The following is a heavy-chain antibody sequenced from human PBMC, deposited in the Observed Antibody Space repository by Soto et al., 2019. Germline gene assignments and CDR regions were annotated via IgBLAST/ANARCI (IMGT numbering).Heavy chain of an antibody. CDR2: ISGSAGNT. Sequence: PGGSLRLSCEVSGFTFSGYAMSWVRQAPEKGLEWVPGISGSAGNTYYADSVKGRFTIARDKSKNTLHLQMNSLRADDTAIYYCAKGLAVSNNFFDPWGQGTLVTVSS. V-gene: IGHV3-23*01. CDR1: GFTFSGYA. J-gene: IGHJ5*02. D-gene: IGHD3-9*01. CDR3: AKGLAVSNNFFDP.